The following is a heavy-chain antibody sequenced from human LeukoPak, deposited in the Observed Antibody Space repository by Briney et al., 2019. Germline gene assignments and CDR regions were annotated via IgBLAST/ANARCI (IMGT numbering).Heavy chain of an antibody. CDR2: IKQDGSEK. CDR1: GFTLSTYW. D-gene: IGHD6-19*01. Sequence: GGSLRLSCAASGFTLSTYWMTWVRQAPGRGREWVANIKQDGSEKYYVDSVKGRFTISRDNAKQLLYLQMNSLRVEDTAVYYCARDRGSSGRLGRFDNWGQGTLVTVSP. CDR3: ARDRGSSGRLGRFDN. V-gene: IGHV3-7*01. J-gene: IGHJ4*02.